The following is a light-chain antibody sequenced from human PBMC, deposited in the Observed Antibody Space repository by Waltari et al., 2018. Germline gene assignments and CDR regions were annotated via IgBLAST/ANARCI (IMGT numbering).Light chain of an antibody. V-gene: IGKV3-11*01. CDR1: QSIDNF. Sequence: EIVFTQSPATLSLSPGDRATLYCRASQSIDNFLAWYQQKPGQAPRLLIYDSSNRATDIPARFSGSGSGTDFTLTISSLEPEDFAVYYCQQRSGWPPTFGGGTKVDI. CDR2: DSS. CDR3: QQRSGWPPT. J-gene: IGKJ4*01.